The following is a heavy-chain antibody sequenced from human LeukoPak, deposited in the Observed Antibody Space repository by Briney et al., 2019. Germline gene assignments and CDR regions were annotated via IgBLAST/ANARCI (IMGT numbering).Heavy chain of an antibody. V-gene: IGHV3-30*02. CDR1: GFAFRSYG. CDR2: IRNDASDK. Sequence: GGSLRLSCATSGFAFRSYGMHWVRQAPGKGLEWVAFIRNDASDKYCADSVKGRFTISRDNSENTLYLQMNSLRVEDTAVYYCAKDQSHHDSSGSLYDPWGQGSLVTVSS. D-gene: IGHD3-22*01. J-gene: IGHJ5*02. CDR3: AKDQSHHDSSGSLYDP.